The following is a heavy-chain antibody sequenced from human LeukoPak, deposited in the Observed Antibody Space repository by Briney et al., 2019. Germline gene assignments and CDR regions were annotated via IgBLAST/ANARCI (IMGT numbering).Heavy chain of an antibody. V-gene: IGHV4-39*01. Sequence: SETLSLTCAVSGGSINSSSSYYWGWIRQPPGKGLEWIGSIYYSGSTYHNPSLKSRVTISVDTSKNQFHLKLSSVTAADTAVYYCARLPMAMGVFDYWGQGTLVTVSS. CDR3: ARLPMAMGVFDY. J-gene: IGHJ4*02. D-gene: IGHD3-10*01. CDR1: GGSINSSSSYY. CDR2: IYYSGST.